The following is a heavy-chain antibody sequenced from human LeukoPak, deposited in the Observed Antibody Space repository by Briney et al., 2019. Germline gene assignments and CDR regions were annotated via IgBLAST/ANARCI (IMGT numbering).Heavy chain of an antibody. Sequence: ASVKVSCKASGYTFTSYGISWVRQAPGQGLEWRGWISANNGNTNYAQKLQGRVTMTTDTSTSTAYMELRSLRSDDTAVYYCARDFRMTTVTNHYYYGMDVWGQGTTVTVSS. CDR2: ISANNGNT. CDR1: GYTFTSYG. V-gene: IGHV1-18*01. D-gene: IGHD4-17*01. CDR3: ARDFRMTTVTNHYYYGMDV. J-gene: IGHJ6*02.